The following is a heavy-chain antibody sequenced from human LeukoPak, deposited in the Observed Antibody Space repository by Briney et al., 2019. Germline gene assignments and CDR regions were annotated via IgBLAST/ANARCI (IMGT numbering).Heavy chain of an antibody. CDR2: IYYSGST. CDR3: ARQTIAVAAGINWFDP. J-gene: IGHJ5*02. V-gene: IGHV4-39*01. CDR1: GGSLSSYY. D-gene: IGHD6-19*01. Sequence: PSETLSLTCAVSGGSLSSYYWGWIRQPPGKGLEWIGSIYYSGSTYYNPSLKSRVTISVDTSKNQFSLKLSSVTAADTAVYYCARQTIAVAAGINWFDPWGQGTLVTVSS.